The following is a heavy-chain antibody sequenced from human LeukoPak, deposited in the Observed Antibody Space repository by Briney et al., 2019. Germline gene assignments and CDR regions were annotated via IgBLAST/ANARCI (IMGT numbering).Heavy chain of an antibody. CDR2: IYYGGST. CDR3: ARHDYDSSGYYPYYFDY. CDR1: GGSISSSSYY. J-gene: IGHJ4*02. V-gene: IGHV4-39*01. D-gene: IGHD3-22*01. Sequence: SETLSLTCTVSGGSISSSSYYWGWIRQPPGKGLEWIGSIYYGGSTYYNPSLKSRVTISVDTSKDQFSLKLSSVTAADTAVYYCARHDYDSSGYYPYYFDYWGQGTLVTVSS.